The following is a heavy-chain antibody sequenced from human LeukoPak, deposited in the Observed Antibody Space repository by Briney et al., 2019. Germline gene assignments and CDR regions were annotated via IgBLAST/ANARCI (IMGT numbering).Heavy chain of an antibody. D-gene: IGHD6-6*01. CDR1: GYTFTGYY. CDR2: INPNSGGT. J-gene: IGHJ5*02. Sequence: ASVKVSCKASGYTFTGYYMHWVRQAPGQGLEWMGWINPNSGGTNYAQKFQGRVTMTRDTSISTAYMELSRLRSDDTAVYYCARYLLATRRGNWFDPWGQGTLVIVSS. V-gene: IGHV1-2*02. CDR3: ARYLLATRRGNWFDP.